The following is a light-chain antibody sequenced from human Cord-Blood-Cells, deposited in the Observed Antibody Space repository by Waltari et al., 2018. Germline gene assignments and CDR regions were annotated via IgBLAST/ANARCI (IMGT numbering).Light chain of an antibody. CDR3: QQSYSTPRT. J-gene: IGKJ1*01. Sequence: DIQMTQSPSSMSASVGDRVTITCRASQRISSYLNWYQQKPGKAPKLLIYAASSLQSGVPSRFSGSGSGTDFTLTISSLQPEEFATYYCQQSYSTPRTFSQGTKVEIK. CDR2: AAS. CDR1: QRISSY. V-gene: IGKV1-39*01.